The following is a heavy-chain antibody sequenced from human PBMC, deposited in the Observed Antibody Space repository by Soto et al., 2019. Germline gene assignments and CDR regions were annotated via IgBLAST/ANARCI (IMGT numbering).Heavy chain of an antibody. V-gene: IGHV3-30*18. Sequence: GGSLRLSCAASGFTFSSYGMHWIRQAPGKGLEWVAVISYDGSNKYYADSVKGRFTISRDNSKNTLYLQMNSLRAEDTAVYYCAKVPRPNYYYYGMDVWGQGTTVTVSS. CDR1: GFTFSSYG. CDR2: ISYDGSNK. CDR3: AKVPRPNYYYYGMDV. J-gene: IGHJ6*02.